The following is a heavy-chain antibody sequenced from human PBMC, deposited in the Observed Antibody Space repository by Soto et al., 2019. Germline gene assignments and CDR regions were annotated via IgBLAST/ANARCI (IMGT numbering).Heavy chain of an antibody. D-gene: IGHD6-13*01. CDR1: GYTFTSYA. J-gene: IGHJ5*02. CDR2: INAGNGNT. V-gene: IGHV1-3*01. CDR3: ARVFYIDSSSSGRFDL. Sequence: ASVKVSCKASGYTFTSYAIHWVRQAPGQRLEWMGWINAGNGNTKYSQKFQGRVTITRDTSASTAYMELSSLRSEDTAVYYCARVFYIDSSSSGRFDLWGQGTLVTVSS.